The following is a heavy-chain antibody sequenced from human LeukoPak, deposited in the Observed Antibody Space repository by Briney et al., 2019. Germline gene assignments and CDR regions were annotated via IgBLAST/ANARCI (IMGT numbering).Heavy chain of an antibody. CDR1: GGSITSYD. V-gene: IGHV4-59*01. D-gene: IGHD4-11*01. Sequence: SETLSLTCTVSGGSITSYDWSWIRQPPWKGLEWIGYIYYSGSTNYNPSLKSRVTISLDTSKNQFSLKLSSVTAADTAVYYCATQYSNRVVGYFDYWGQGTLVTVSS. CDR3: ATQYSNRVVGYFDY. CDR2: IYYSGST. J-gene: IGHJ4*02.